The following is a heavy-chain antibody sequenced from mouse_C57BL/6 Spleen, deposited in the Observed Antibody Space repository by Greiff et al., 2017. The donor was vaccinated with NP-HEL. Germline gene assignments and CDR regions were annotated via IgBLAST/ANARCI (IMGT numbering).Heavy chain of an antibody. J-gene: IGHJ2*01. CDR1: GYTFTSYW. CDR2: IDPSDSYT. Sequence: VQLQQPGAELVKPGASVKLSCKASGYTFTSYWMQWVKQRPGQGLEWIGEIDPSDSYTNYNRKFKGKATLTVDTSSSTAYMQLSSLTSEDSAVYYCATIYYGNYSDYWGQGTTLTVSS. D-gene: IGHD2-1*01. CDR3: ATIYYGNYSDY. V-gene: IGHV1-50*01.